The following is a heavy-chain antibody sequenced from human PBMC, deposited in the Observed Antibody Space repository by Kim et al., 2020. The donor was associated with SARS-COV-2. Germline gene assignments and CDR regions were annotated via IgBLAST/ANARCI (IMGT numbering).Heavy chain of an antibody. D-gene: IGHD2-2*01. CDR3: ARLPVVPAATGVYYYYGMDV. Sequence: RVTISVDTSKNQFSLKLSSVTAADTAVYYCARLPVVPAATGVYYYYGMDVWGQGTTVTVSS. J-gene: IGHJ6*02. V-gene: IGHV4-39*01.